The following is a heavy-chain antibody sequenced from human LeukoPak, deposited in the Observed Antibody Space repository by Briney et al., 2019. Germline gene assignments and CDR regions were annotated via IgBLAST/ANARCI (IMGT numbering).Heavy chain of an antibody. V-gene: IGHV4-39*07. CDR1: GGSISSTYY. CDR2: IFYRGST. CDR3: ARETSQKGAHYMDV. J-gene: IGHJ6*03. D-gene: IGHD3-16*01. Sequence: PSETLSLTCTVSGGSISSTYYWGWIRQPPGKGLEWIGSIFYRGSTYNNPSLKSRVTISVDTSKNQFSLKLSSVTAADTAVYYCARETSQKGAHYMDVWGKGTTVTISS.